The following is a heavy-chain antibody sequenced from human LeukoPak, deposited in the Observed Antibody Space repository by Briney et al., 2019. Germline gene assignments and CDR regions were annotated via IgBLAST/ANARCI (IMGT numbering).Heavy chain of an antibody. D-gene: IGHD5-24*01. V-gene: IGHV1-2*02. CDR3: ASRDGYNVPFDY. CDR1: GYTFTDYY. J-gene: IGHJ4*02. Sequence: ASVKVSCKASGYTFTDYYLHWVRQAPGQGLEWMGWINPKSGGTNFAQKFQGRVTMTRDTPISTAYMELDSLTSDDTAIYYCASRDGYNVPFDYWGQGTLVTVSS. CDR2: INPKSGGT.